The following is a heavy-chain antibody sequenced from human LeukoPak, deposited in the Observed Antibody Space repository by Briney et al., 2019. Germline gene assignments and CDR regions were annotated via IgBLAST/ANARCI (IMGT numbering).Heavy chain of an antibody. CDR2: FDGSSSRT. D-gene: IGHD4-11*01. CDR1: GFIFSDYY. V-gene: IGHV3-11*03. Sequence: GVSLRLSCAASGFIFSDYYMSWMRQAPGKGLEWLSYFDGSSSRTNYADSVKGRFTISRDNVKNSLYLQMNSLRAEDTAVYFCARRGTDYCTPSSCHPNWFAPWGQGTQVTVSS. J-gene: IGHJ5*02. CDR3: ARRGTDYCTPSSCHPNWFAP.